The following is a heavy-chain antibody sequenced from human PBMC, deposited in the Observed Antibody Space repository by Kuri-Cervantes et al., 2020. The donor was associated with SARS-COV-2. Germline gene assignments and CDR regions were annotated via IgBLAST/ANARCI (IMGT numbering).Heavy chain of an antibody. V-gene: IGHV4-59*01. Sequence: SETLSLTCTVSGGSISSYYWRWIRQPPGKGLEWIGYIYYSGSTNYNPPLKSRVTISVDTSKNQFSLKLSSVTAPHTAVYYCAIAAYGDYLSWGQGTLVTVSS. CDR1: GGSISSYY. CDR3: AIAAYGDYLS. J-gene: IGHJ5*02. CDR2: IYYSGST. D-gene: IGHD4-17*01.